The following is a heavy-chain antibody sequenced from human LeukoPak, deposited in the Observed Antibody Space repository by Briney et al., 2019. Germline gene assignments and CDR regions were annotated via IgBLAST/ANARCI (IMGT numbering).Heavy chain of an antibody. CDR3: AKDGIYGSGSYYLDY. Sequence: GGSLRLSCAASGFTFSSYGMHWVRQAPGKGLEWVAFIRYDGSNKYYADSVKGRFTISRDNSKNTLYLQMNSLRAEDTAVYYCAKDGIYGSGSYYLDYWGQGTLVTVSS. V-gene: IGHV3-30*02. CDR1: GFTFSSYG. CDR2: IRYDGSNK. D-gene: IGHD3-10*01. J-gene: IGHJ4*02.